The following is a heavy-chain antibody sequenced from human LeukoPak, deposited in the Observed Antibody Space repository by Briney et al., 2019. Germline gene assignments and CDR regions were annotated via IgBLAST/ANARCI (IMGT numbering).Heavy chain of an antibody. CDR3: AKSGLIIYYFDY. D-gene: IGHD2-8*01. CDR1: GFTFSSYA. V-gene: IGHV3-23*01. J-gene: IGHJ4*02. CDR2: ISGSGGST. Sequence: PGGSLRLSCAASGFTFSSYAMSWVRQAPGKGLEWVSGISGSGGSTYYADSVKGRFTISRDNSKNTLYLQMNSLRAEDTAVYYCAKSGLIIYYFDYWGQGTLVTVSS.